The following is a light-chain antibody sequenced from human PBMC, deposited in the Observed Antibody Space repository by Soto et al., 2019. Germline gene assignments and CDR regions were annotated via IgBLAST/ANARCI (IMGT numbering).Light chain of an antibody. CDR1: QSVTSSY. V-gene: IGKV3-20*01. CDR2: GAS. J-gene: IGKJ4*01. CDR3: HQYGSSPLT. Sequence: EIVLTQSPGTLSLSPGERATLSCRASQSVTSSYLAWYQQKPGQAPRLLIYGASSRATGIPDRFSGSGSGTDLPLTISRLEPQDFAMYYCHQYGSSPLTFGGGTKVEIK.